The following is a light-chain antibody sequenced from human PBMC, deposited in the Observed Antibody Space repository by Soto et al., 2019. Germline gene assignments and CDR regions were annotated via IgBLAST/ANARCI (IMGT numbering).Light chain of an antibody. Sequence: QSVLTQPASVSGSPGQSITISCTGTSSDIGAYNFVSWYQQHPGKAPKLMLYDVNIRPSGVSNRFSGSKSGNTASLTISGLQAEDEADYYCSSYAGSNNLVFGTGTKVTVL. CDR2: DVN. J-gene: IGLJ1*01. V-gene: IGLV2-14*03. CDR1: SSDIGAYNF. CDR3: SSYAGSNNLV.